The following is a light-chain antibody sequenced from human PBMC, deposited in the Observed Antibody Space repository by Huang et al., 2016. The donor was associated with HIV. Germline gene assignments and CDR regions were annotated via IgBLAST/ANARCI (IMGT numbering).Light chain of an antibody. CDR2: DAS. Sequence: EIVLTQSPDTLSLSPGERATLSCKASQSVSSYLPCYQQKPGQAPRLLIFDASSRATGVPARFSGSGSGTDFTLTISSLEPEDFAVYYCQQRSDWPLTFGPGTKVDVK. CDR1: QSVSSY. V-gene: IGKV3-11*01. J-gene: IGKJ3*01. CDR3: QQRSDWPLT.